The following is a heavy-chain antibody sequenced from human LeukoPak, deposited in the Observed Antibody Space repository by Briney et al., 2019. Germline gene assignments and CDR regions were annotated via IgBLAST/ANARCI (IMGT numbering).Heavy chain of an antibody. J-gene: IGHJ6*02. V-gene: IGHV5-10-1*01. Sequence: GESLKISCKGSGYSFTTHWISWVRQMPGKGLEWMGRIDPSDSYTNYSPSFQGHVTISADKSISTAYLQWSSLKASDTAMYYCARDGFTMVRGIIISYYGMDAWGQGTTVTVSS. D-gene: IGHD3-10*01. CDR2: IDPSDSYT. CDR3: ARDGFTMVRGIIISYYGMDA. CDR1: GYSFTTHW.